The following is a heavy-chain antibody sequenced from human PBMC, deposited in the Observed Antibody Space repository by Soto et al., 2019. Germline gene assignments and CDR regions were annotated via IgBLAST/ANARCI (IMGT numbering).Heavy chain of an antibody. V-gene: IGHV4-59*01. J-gene: IGHJ3*02. CDR3: ARVWGGAFDI. Sequence: SETLSLSCTVSGGSISSYYWSWIRQPPGKGLEWIGYIYYSGSTNYSPSLKSRVTISVDTSKNQFSLKLSSVTAADTAVYYCARVWGGAFDIWGQGTMVTVSS. D-gene: IGHD3-10*01. CDR1: GGSISSYY. CDR2: IYYSGST.